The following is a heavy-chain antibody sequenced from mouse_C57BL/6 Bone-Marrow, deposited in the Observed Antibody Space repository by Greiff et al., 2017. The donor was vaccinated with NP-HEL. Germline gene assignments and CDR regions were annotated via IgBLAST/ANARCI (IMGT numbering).Heavy chain of an antibody. J-gene: IGHJ2*01. Sequence: EVKLVESGGGLVKPGGSLKLSCAASGFTFSSYAMSWVRQTPEKRLEWVATISDGGSYAYYPDHVKGRFPISSDHANNNLYLQMSDLKSEDTAMYYCARGGANWDVHFDYWGQGTTLTVTS. D-gene: IGHD4-1*01. CDR3: ARGGANWDVHFDY. CDR1: GFTFSSYA. V-gene: IGHV5-4*03. CDR2: ISDGGSYA.